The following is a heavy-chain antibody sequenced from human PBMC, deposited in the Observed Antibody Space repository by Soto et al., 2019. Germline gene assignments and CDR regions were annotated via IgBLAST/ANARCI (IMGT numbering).Heavy chain of an antibody. J-gene: IGHJ4*02. CDR2: IYHSGST. CDR3: AAGGNLSIGTFDS. D-gene: IGHD2-15*01. Sequence: SETLSLTCTVSSGSLSGYYWSWIRQAPGKGPEWIGYIYHSGSTNYNPSLKSRLTISIDKSKSQFSLRLRSATTAETAVYYCAAGGNLSIGTFDSWGRGILVX. V-gene: IGHV4-59*01. CDR1: SGSLSGYY.